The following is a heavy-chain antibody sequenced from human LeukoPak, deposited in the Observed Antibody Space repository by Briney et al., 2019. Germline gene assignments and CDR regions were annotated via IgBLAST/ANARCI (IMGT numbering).Heavy chain of an antibody. Sequence: SETLSLTCAVYGGSFSGYYWSWIRQPPGKGLEWIGEINHSGSTNYNPSLKSRVTIPVDTSKNQFSLKLSSVTAADTAVYYCARGDIVLMVYATDWYFDLWGRGTLVTVSS. CDR1: GGSFSGYY. J-gene: IGHJ2*01. CDR2: INHSGST. D-gene: IGHD2-8*01. V-gene: IGHV4-34*01. CDR3: ARGDIVLMVYATDWYFDL.